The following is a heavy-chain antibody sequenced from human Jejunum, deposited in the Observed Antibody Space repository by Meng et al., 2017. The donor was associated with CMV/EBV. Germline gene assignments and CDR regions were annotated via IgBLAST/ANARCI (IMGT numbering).Heavy chain of an antibody. CDR3: ARNGIFFDY. CDR1: GYTFTSCD. D-gene: IGHD1-14*01. V-gene: IGHV1-8*01. CDR2: TNPRSANT. J-gene: IGHJ4*02. Sequence: KVSCKASGYTFTSCDINWVRQDAGQGIEWMGWTNPRSANTGSTQKFQGRLTMTMNPSIGTAYMELSSLRSEDTAVYYCARNGIFFDYWGQGALVTVSS.